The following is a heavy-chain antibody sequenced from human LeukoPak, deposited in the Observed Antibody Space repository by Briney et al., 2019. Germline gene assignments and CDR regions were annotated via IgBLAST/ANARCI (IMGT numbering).Heavy chain of an antibody. J-gene: IGHJ4*02. CDR3: AREMATGPFDY. CDR1: GGSFSGYY. CDR2: INHSGST. V-gene: IGHV4-34*01. Sequence: SETLSLTCAVYGGSFSGYYWSWIRQPPGKGLEWIGEINHSGSTNYNPSLKSRVTISVDTSKNQFSLKLSSVTAADTAVYYCAREMATGPFDYWGQGTLVTVSS. D-gene: IGHD5-24*01.